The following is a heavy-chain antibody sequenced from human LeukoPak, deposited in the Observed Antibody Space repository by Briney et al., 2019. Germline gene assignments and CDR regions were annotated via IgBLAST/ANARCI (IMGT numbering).Heavy chain of an antibody. D-gene: IGHD2-2*01. CDR1: GFTFSSYG. Sequence: GGSLRLSCAASGFTFSSYGMHWVRQAPGRGLEWVAVIWNDGSHKYYADSVKGRFTISRDNSKNTLYLQMNSLRAEDTAVYYCARFSRADQYYFDYWGQGTLVTVSS. CDR3: ARFSRADQYYFDY. CDR2: IWNDGSHK. V-gene: IGHV3-33*01. J-gene: IGHJ4*02.